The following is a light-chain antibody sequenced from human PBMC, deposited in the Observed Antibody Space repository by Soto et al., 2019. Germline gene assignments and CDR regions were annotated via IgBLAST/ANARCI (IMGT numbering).Light chain of an antibody. CDR1: QGIGVY. J-gene: IGKJ4*01. V-gene: IGKV1-27*01. CDR2: AAS. Sequence: DIQMTQSPSSVSASLGDRVTITCRASQGIGVYLAWFQQKPGNVPKLLIYAASTLQSGVPSRFSGSGSGSDFTLTISSLQPEDVATYYCQKYNSAPLTFGGGTKVEIK. CDR3: QKYNSAPLT.